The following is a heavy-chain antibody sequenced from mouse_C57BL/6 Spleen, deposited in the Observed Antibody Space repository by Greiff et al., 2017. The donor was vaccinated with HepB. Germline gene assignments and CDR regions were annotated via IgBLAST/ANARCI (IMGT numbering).Heavy chain of an antibody. D-gene: IGHD1-1*01. Sequence: QVQLKESGAELVRPGASVKLSCKASGYTFTDYYINWVKQRPGQGLEWIARIYPGSGNTYYNEKFKGKATLTAEKSSSTAYMQLSSLTSEDSAVYFCARGITTVVAHDYWGQGTTLTVSS. CDR1: GYTFTDYY. J-gene: IGHJ2*01. CDR3: ARGITTVVAHDY. V-gene: IGHV1-76*01. CDR2: IYPGSGNT.